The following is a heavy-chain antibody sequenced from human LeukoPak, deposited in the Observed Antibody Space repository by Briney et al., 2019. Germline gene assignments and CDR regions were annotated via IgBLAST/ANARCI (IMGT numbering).Heavy chain of an antibody. D-gene: IGHD6-6*01. J-gene: IGHJ4*02. Sequence: LAGRSLRLSCAASGFTFSNYWMHWVRQAPGKGLVWVSRINTDGSSTNYADSVKGRFTISRDNAKNTLYLQMNSLRAEDTAVYFCAREYTTSSRRYFDYWGQGTLVTVPS. CDR2: INTDGSST. V-gene: IGHV3-74*01. CDR1: GFTFSNYW. CDR3: AREYTTSSRRYFDY.